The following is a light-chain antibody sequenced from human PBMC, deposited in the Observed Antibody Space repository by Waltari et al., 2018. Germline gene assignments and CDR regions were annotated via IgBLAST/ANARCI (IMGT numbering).Light chain of an antibody. CDR2: GAS. CDR1: QSVSSN. V-gene: IGKV3-15*01. Sequence: EIVMTQSPATLSVSPGERATLSCRASQSVSSNLAWYQQKPGQAPRLLIYGASTRATGIPARFSGSGSGTEFTLTISNMQSEDFAVYYCQQYNNWPPNLTFGGGTKVEIK. CDR3: QQYNNWPPNLT. J-gene: IGKJ4*01.